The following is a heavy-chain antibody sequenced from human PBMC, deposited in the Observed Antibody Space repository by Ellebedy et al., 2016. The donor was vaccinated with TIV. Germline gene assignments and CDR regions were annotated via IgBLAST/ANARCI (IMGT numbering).Heavy chain of an antibody. J-gene: IGHJ5*02. CDR1: GGSISSYY. V-gene: IGHV4-59*13. Sequence: MPSETLSLTCTVSGGSISSYYWTWIRQPPGKGLEWIGFFYSIGSVNYNPSLKSRVTISLDTSKNQFSLKLSSVTAADTAVYYCAREGSPYNWFDPWGQGTLVTVSS. CDR3: AREGSPYNWFDP. CDR2: FYSIGSV. D-gene: IGHD2-15*01.